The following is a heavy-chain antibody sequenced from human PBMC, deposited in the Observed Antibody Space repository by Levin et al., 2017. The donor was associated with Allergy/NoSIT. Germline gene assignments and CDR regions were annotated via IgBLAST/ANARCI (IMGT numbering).Heavy chain of an antibody. J-gene: IGHJ2*01. CDR1: GFTFSDYY. D-gene: IGHD1-26*01. Sequence: GGSLRLSCAASGFTFSDYYMSWIRQAPGKGLEWVSYIGSSGGLIFYADSVKGRFTISRDNAKNSLYLQMNSLTADDTAVYFCARIVGATTEYFDLWGRGTLVTVSS. CDR2: IGSSGGLI. V-gene: IGHV3-11*01. CDR3: ARIVGATTEYFDL.